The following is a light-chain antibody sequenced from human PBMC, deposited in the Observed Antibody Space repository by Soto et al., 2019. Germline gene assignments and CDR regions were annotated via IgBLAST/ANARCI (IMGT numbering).Light chain of an antibody. CDR3: QQCNSYPPT. J-gene: IGKJ1*01. CDR2: KAS. Sequence: DIPMTQSPSTLSASVGDRVTITCRASQSISSWLAWYQQKPGKAPKVLIYKASNLQSGVPARFSGSGSGTDFTLTISSLQPDDFAAYYCQQCNSYPPTFGQGTTVDIK. CDR1: QSISSW. V-gene: IGKV1-5*03.